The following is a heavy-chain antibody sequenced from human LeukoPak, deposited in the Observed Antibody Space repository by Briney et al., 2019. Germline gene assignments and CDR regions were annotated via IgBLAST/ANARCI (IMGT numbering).Heavy chain of an antibody. CDR2: INQDGSEK. CDR1: GFTFTTYW. CDR3: ARDPGFDGSGSYYHGGY. J-gene: IGHJ4*02. V-gene: IGHV3-7*01. D-gene: IGHD3-10*01. Sequence: GGSLRLSCAASGFTFTTYWMSWVRQAPGKVLEWVANINQDGSEKYYVDSVKGRFTISRDNAKNSLYLQMNSLRAEDTAVYYCARDPGFDGSGSYYHGGYWGQGTLVTVSS.